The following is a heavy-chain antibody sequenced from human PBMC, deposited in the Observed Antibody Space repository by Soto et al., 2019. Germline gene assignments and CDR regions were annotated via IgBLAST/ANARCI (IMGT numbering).Heavy chain of an antibody. CDR3: ARDILFDY. V-gene: IGHV1-3*01. CDR2: IDAGNGNT. D-gene: IGHD2-15*01. CDR1: EYTFTNYA. Sequence: ASVKVSCKASEYTFTNYALHWVRQAPGQRLEWMGWIDAGNGNTKYSQKFQGRVTITRDTSASTAYMELSSLRSEDTAVYYCARDILFDYWGQGTLVTVSS. J-gene: IGHJ4*02.